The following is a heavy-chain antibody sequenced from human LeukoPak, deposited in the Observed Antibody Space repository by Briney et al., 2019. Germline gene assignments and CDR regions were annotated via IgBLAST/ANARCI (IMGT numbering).Heavy chain of an antibody. CDR1: GFTFSSYA. D-gene: IGHD2-2*01. CDR3: ARDKASSSTSNYYYYCGMDV. J-gene: IGHJ6*02. CDR2: ISYDGSNK. V-gene: IGHV3-30-3*01. Sequence: GGSLRLSCAASGFTFSSYAMHWVRQAPGKGLEWVAVISYDGSNKYYADSVKGRFTISRDNSKNTLYLQMNSLRAEDTAVYYCARDKASSSTSNYYYYCGMDVWGQGTTVTVSS.